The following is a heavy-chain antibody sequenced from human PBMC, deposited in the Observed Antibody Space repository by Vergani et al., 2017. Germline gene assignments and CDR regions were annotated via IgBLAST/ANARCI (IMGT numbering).Heavy chain of an antibody. CDR1: GFTFSTYD. V-gene: IGHV3-30*18. CDR3: AKEHMVRGEEWFDP. J-gene: IGHJ5*02. Sequence: QVHLVESGGGVVQPGRSLRLSCAASGFTFSTYDMHWVRQAPGKGLEWVAVISKDGSNKYYADSVKGRFTISRDNSKNTLYLQMNSLRAEDTAVYYCAKEHMVRGEEWFDPWGQGTLVTVSS. D-gene: IGHD3-10*01. CDR2: ISKDGSNK.